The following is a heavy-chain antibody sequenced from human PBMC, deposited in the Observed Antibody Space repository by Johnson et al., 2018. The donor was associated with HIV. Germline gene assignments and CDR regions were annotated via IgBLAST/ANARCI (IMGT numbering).Heavy chain of an antibody. Sequence: LLVESGGGLVQPGRSLRLSCAASGFTFDDYAMHWVRQAPGKGLEWVSGISWNSGSIGYADSVKGRFTISRDNSKNTLYLQMDSLRAEDMGVYYCATDYNVWSGRPDSFEVWDQGTMVTVSS. V-gene: IGHV3-9*03. D-gene: IGHD3-3*01. CDR3: ATDYNVWSGRPDSFEV. CDR1: GFTFDDYA. CDR2: ISWNSGSI. J-gene: IGHJ3*01.